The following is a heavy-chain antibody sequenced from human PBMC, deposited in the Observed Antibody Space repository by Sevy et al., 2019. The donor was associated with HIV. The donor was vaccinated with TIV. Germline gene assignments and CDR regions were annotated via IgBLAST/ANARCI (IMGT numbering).Heavy chain of an antibody. J-gene: IGHJ4*02. Sequence: SETLSLTCTVSGVSISSSSYYWAWIRQPPGKGLEWIGSIYYSGSTYYNPSLKSRVTISLDTSKNHFSLKLTSVTAADTAVYYCAGRRQHPDGNYFDYWGQGTLVTVSS. CDR3: AGRRQHPDGNYFDY. V-gene: IGHV4-39*02. CDR2: IYYSGST. CDR1: GVSISSSSYY. D-gene: IGHD6-13*01.